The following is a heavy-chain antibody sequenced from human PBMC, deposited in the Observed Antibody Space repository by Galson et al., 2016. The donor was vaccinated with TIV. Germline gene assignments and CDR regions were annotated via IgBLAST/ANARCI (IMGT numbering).Heavy chain of an antibody. CDR1: GFTFYIYG. V-gene: IGHV3-30*18. J-gene: IGHJ4*02. CDR2: ISSDGTNE. Sequence: SLRLSCAASGFTFYIYGIHWVRQAPGKGLEWLGFISSDGTNEKYADSVKGRFTISRDNSKNTVSLQMNSLRTEDTAVYYCAKVGARGYGDYPYYLEYWGQGTPVIVSS. D-gene: IGHD4-17*01. CDR3: AKVGARGYGDYPYYLEY.